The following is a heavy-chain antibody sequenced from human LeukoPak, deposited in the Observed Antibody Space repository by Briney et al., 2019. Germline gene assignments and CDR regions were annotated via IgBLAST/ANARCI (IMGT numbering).Heavy chain of an antibody. J-gene: IGHJ4*02. CDR3: ARDNGDYLDY. V-gene: IGHV4-30-2*01. Sequence: PSETLSLTCAVSGGSISSGGYSWSWIRQPPGKGLEWIGYIYHSGSTYYNPSLKSRVTISVARSKNQFSLKLSSVTAADTAVYYCARDNGDYLDYWGQGTLVTVSS. D-gene: IGHD4-17*01. CDR2: IYHSGST. CDR1: GGSISSGGYS.